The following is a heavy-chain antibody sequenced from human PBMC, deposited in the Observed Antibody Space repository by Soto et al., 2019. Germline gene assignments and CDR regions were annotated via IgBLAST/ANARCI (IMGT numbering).Heavy chain of an antibody. V-gene: IGHV3-23*01. CDR1: GFTFSSYA. CDR3: AKVYPPGEDIVVVVAANP. CDR2: ISGSGGST. J-gene: IGHJ4*02. Sequence: SGGSLRLSCAASGFTFSSYAMSWVRQAPGKGLEWVSAISGSGGSTYYADSVKGRFTISRDNSKNTLYLQMNSLRAEDTAVYYCAKVYPPGEDIVVVVAANPWGQGTLVTVSS. D-gene: IGHD2-15*01.